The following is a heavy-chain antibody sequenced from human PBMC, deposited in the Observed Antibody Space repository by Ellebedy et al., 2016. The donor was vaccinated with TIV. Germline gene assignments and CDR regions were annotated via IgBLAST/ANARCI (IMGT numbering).Heavy chain of an antibody. D-gene: IGHD3-22*01. J-gene: IGHJ4*02. Sequence: GESLKISXAASGFTFSTYGMHWVRQAPGKGLEWVAVISYDGSNKYYADSVKGRFTISRDNSKSTLYLQMNSLRAEDTAVYYCAKGGLDYYDSSGPGYWGQGTLVTVSS. V-gene: IGHV3-30*18. CDR3: AKGGLDYYDSSGPGY. CDR1: GFTFSTYG. CDR2: ISYDGSNK.